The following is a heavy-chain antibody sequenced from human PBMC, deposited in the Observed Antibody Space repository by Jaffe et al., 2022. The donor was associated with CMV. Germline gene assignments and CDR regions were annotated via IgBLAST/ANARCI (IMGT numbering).Heavy chain of an antibody. D-gene: IGHD3-9*01. Sequence: QVQLQQSGPGLVKPSQTLSLTCAISGDSVSSNSAAWNWIRQSPSRGLEWLGRTYYRSKWYNDYAVSVKSRITINPDTSKNQFSLQLNSVTPEDTAVYYCARTYYDILTGPPAWFDPWGQGTLVTVSS. CDR3: ARTYYDILTGPPAWFDP. CDR2: TYYRSKWYN. CDR1: GDSVSSNSAA. J-gene: IGHJ5*02. V-gene: IGHV6-1*01.